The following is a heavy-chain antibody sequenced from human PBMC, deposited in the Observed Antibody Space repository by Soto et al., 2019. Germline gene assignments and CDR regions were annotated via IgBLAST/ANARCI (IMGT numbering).Heavy chain of an antibody. CDR2: ISYDARKK. J-gene: IGHJ4*02. V-gene: IGHV3-30*18. CDR1: GFTFSNYG. CDR3: AKVHKWNDFFTDY. Sequence: QVQLVESGGGVVQPGGSLRLSCAAAGFTFSNYGIHWVRQAPGKGLVWLAFISYDARKKYYADSVKGRFTISRDNSKSTLYLQINSLKSEDTAVYYCAKVHKWNDFFTDYWGQGTLVTVSS. D-gene: IGHD1-1*01.